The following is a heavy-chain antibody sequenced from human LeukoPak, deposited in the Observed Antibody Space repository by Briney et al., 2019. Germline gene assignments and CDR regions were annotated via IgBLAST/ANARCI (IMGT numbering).Heavy chain of an antibody. D-gene: IGHD6-13*01. V-gene: IGHV4-39*01. Sequence: PSETLSLTCTVSGGSISSAAYYWGWVRQPPGKGLDWIGSIYYTGTTYYSPSLQTRATLSFDTSKNQFSLKLTSVTAADTAVYFCARRPIAAGSNWFDPWGQGTLVTVSS. J-gene: IGHJ5*02. CDR3: ARRPIAAGSNWFDP. CDR1: GGSISSAAYY. CDR2: IYYTGTT.